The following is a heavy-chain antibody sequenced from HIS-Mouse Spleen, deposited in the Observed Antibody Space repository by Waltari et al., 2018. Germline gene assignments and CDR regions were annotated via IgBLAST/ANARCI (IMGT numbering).Heavy chain of an antibody. CDR2: VYYSWST. V-gene: IGHV4-39*07. CDR3: AREIPYSSSWYDWYFDL. J-gene: IGHJ2*01. D-gene: IGHD6-13*01. Sequence: QLQLQESGPGLVKPSETLSLTCTVSGGSISSSSYYWGWIRQPPGKGLEWIWSVYYSWSTDYNPSLKSGVTISVDTSKNQFSRKLSSVTAADTAVYYCAREIPYSSSWYDWYFDLWGRGTLVTVSS. CDR1: GGSISSSSYY.